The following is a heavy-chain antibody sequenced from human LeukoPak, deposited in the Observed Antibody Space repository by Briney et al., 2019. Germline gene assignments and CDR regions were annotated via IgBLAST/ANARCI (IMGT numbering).Heavy chain of an antibody. Sequence: GGFLRLSCVASGFSFTKYWMTWVRQAPGKGLEWVARLHPDGSERNYVGSVEGRFTVFGDNAKSSLFLQMHSLRVEDTAVYYCARGGYSFDYLGQGTLVTVPS. D-gene: IGHD5-12*01. CDR3: ARGGYSFDY. CDR1: GFSFTKYW. CDR2: LHPDGSER. V-gene: IGHV3-7*01. J-gene: IGHJ4*02.